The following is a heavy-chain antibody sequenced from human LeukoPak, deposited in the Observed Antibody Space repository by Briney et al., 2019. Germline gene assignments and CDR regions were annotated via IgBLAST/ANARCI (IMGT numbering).Heavy chain of an antibody. J-gene: IGHJ5*02. CDR2: IYYSGST. D-gene: IGHD3-22*01. V-gene: IGHV4-30-4*08. CDR1: GGSISSGDYY. Sequence: PSETLSLTCTVSGGSISSGDYYWSWIRQPPGKGLEWIGYIYYSGSTYYNPSLKSRVTISVDTSKNQFSLKLSSVTAADTAVYYCARVGDYDSSGYYPRYDPWGQGTLVTVSS. CDR3: ARVGDYDSSGYYPRYDP.